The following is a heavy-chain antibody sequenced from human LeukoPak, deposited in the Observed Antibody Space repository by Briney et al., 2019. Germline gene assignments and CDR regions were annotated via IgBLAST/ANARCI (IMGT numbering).Heavy chain of an antibody. CDR2: INHSGST. Sequence: SETLSLTCAVYGGSFSGYYWSWIRQPPGKGLEWIREINHSGSTNYNPSLKSRVTISVDTSKNQFSLKLSSVTAADTAVYYCARSNIVVVVAATLRSKWFDPWGQGTLVTVSS. D-gene: IGHD2-15*01. V-gene: IGHV4-34*01. CDR1: GGSFSGYY. J-gene: IGHJ5*02. CDR3: ARSNIVVVVAATLRSKWFDP.